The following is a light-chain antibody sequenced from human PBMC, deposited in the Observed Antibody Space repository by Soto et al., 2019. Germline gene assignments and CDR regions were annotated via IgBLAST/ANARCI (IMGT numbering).Light chain of an antibody. Sequence: EIVLTQSPGTLSLSPWERAILYCMTSQSISAYLAWYQQKPGLPPRLLIYDGSNRATGVPARFSGSGSGTDFTLTISSLEPEDNAVYYCQQRSNWPPITFGQGTRLEIK. CDR1: QSISAY. V-gene: IGKV3-11*01. CDR2: DGS. J-gene: IGKJ5*01. CDR3: QQRSNWPPIT.